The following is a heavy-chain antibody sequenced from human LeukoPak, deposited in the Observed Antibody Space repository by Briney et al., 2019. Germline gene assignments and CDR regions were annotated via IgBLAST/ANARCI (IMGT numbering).Heavy chain of an antibody. J-gene: IGHJ5*02. Sequence: GASVEVSCKASGGTFSSYAISWERQAPGQGLEWMGGIIPIFGTANYAQKFQGRVTITTDESTSTAYMELSSLRSEDTAVYYCARSYCSSTSCYSNWFDPWGQGTLVTVSS. V-gene: IGHV1-69*05. CDR3: ARSYCSSTSCYSNWFDP. D-gene: IGHD2-2*01. CDR2: IIPIFGTA. CDR1: GGTFSSYA.